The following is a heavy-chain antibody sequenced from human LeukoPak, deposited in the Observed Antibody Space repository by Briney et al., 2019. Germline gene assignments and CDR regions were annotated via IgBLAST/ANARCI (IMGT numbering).Heavy chain of an antibody. CDR2: IYYSGST. J-gene: IGHJ3*02. Sequence: PSETLSLTCTVSGGSISSSSYYWGWIRQPPGKGLEWIGSIYYSGSTYYNPSLKSRVTISVDTSKNQFSLKLSSVTAADTAVYYCARGGYCSSTSCLPDDAFDIWSQGTMVTVSS. CDR1: GGSISSSSYY. V-gene: IGHV4-39*07. D-gene: IGHD2-2*01. CDR3: ARGGYCSSTSCLPDDAFDI.